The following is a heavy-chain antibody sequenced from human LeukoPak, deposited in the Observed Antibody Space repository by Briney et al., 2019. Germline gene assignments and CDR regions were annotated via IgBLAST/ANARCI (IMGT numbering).Heavy chain of an antibody. CDR1: GFTVSSNY. V-gene: IGHV3-66*01. CDR2: IYSGGST. CDR3: AKDRTLHSSGYYDY. D-gene: IGHD3-22*01. J-gene: IGHJ4*02. Sequence: GSLRLSCAASGFTVSSNYMSWVRQAPGEGLEWVSVIYSGGSTYYADSVKGRFTISRDNSKNTLYLQMNSLRAEDTAVYYCAKDRTLHSSGYYDYWGQGTLVTVSS.